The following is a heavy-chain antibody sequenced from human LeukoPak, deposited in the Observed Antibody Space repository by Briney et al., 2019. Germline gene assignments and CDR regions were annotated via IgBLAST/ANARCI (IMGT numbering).Heavy chain of an antibody. CDR1: GFTFSSYA. J-gene: IGHJ6*02. Sequence: PGGSLRLSCAASGFTFSSYAMSWVRQAPGKGLEWVSAISSSASSTYYADSVKGRFTISRDNSKNTLYLQMSSLRAEDTAVYYCAKDRLLPVDTRGHVVRGMDVWGQGTTVTVSS. V-gene: IGHV3-23*01. D-gene: IGHD3-22*01. CDR3: AKDRLLPVDTRGHVVRGMDV. CDR2: ISSSASST.